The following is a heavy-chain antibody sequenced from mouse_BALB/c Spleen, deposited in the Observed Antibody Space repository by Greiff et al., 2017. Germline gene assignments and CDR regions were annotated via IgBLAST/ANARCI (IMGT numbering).Heavy chain of an antibody. Sequence: EVQVVESGGGLVQPGGSLKLSCAASGFTFSSYTMSWVRQTPEKRLEWVAYISNGGGSTYYPDTVKGRFTISRDNAKNTLYLQMSSLKSEDTAMYYCARHRYDFYYAMDYWGQGTSVTVSS. J-gene: IGHJ4*01. CDR2: ISNGGGST. D-gene: IGHD2-14*01. V-gene: IGHV5-12-2*01. CDR3: ARHRYDFYYAMDY. CDR1: GFTFSSYT.